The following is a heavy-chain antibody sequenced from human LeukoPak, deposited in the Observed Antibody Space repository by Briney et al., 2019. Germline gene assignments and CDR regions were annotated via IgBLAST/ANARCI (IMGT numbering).Heavy chain of an antibody. Sequence: SVKVSCKASGGTFNRYAVTWVRQAPGQGLGWLGGIIPIFGTANYAQKFQGRVTITTDESTNTAYMELTSLTSEDTAVYYCASGKYGLRSWFDLWGQGTLVTVSP. CDR1: GGTFNRYA. J-gene: IGHJ5*02. CDR3: ASGKYGLRSWFDL. CDR2: IIPIFGTA. D-gene: IGHD4-17*01. V-gene: IGHV1-69*05.